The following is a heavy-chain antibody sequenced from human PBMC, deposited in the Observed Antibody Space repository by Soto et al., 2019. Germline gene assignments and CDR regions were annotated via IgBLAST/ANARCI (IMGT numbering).Heavy chain of an antibody. D-gene: IGHD2-15*01. Sequence: QVQLLESGPGLVKPSQTLSLTCSVSGDSISTVDYFWAWIRQPPGQALEYIGYIYKSATPYYNPSFESRVAISLDTSKSQVSLNVTAVTAADTAVYFCARGRYCLTGRCFPNWFDSWGQGTLVTVSS. CDR3: ARGRYCLTGRCFPNWFDS. CDR2: IYKSATP. J-gene: IGHJ5*01. V-gene: IGHV4-30-4*01. CDR1: GDSISTVDYF.